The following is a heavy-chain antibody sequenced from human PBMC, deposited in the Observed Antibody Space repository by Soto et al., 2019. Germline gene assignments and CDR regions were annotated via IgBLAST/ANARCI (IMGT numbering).Heavy chain of an antibody. CDR2: IKSKTDGGTT. V-gene: IGHV3-15*01. D-gene: IGHD5-12*01. Sequence: LRLSCAASGFTFSNAWMSWVRQAPGKGLEWVGRIKSKTDGGTTDYAAPVKGRFTISRDDSKNTLYLQMNSLKTEDTAVYYCTGRRGYSGYEPTVFDYWGQGTLVTVSS. CDR3: TGRRGYSGYEPTVFDY. CDR1: GFTFSNAW. J-gene: IGHJ4*02.